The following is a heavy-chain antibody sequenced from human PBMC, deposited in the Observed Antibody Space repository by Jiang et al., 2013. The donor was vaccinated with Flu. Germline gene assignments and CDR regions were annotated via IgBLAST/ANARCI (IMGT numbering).Heavy chain of an antibody. CDR1: GFTFSSYS. J-gene: IGHJ4*02. CDR2: ISSSSSTI. Sequence: VQLVESGGGLVQPGGSLRLSCGASGFTFSSYSMNWVRQAPGKGLEWVSYISSSSSTIYYADSVKGRFTISRDNAKNSLYLQMNSLRDEDTAVYYCASSSGDRLIFDYWGQGTLVTVSS. CDR3: ASSSGDRLIFDY. D-gene: IGHD1-26*01. V-gene: IGHV3-48*02.